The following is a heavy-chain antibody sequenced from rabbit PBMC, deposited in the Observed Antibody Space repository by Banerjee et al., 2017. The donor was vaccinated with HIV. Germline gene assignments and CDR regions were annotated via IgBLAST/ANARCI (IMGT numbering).Heavy chain of an antibody. Sequence: QERLVESGGGLVQPEGSLTLTCKASGFPFSNKAVMCWVRQAPGKGPEWIACINAVTGKAVYANWPKGRFTISKTSSTTVTLQMTSLTVADTATYFCARGTYNSYHLWGQGTLVTVS. CDR3: ARGTYNSYHL. CDR2: INAVTGKA. CDR1: GFPFSNKAV. J-gene: IGHJ3*01. D-gene: IGHD5-1*01. V-gene: IGHV1S45*01.